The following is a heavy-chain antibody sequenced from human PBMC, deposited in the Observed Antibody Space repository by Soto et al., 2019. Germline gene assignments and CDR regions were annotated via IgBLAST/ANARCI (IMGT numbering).Heavy chain of an antibody. V-gene: IGHV3-21*01. CDR2: ISSTSYT. J-gene: IGHJ4*02. CDR3: ARERLYSGYDQYYVDY. Sequence: EVQLVESGGGLVKPGGSLRLSCVASGFTFSSHSMNWVRQAPGKGLEWVSSISSTSYTYDADSVKGRFTISRDNTRNSLYLQMDRLRAEDTAVYYCARERLYSGYDQYYVDYWGQGTLVTVSS. D-gene: IGHD5-12*01. CDR1: GFTFSSHS.